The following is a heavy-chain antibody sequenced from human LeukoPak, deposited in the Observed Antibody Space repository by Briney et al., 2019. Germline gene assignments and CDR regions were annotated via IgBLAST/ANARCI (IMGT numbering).Heavy chain of an antibody. CDR2: IKSKVDGETT. Sequence: PGGSLRFSCAGSGFTFSNAWMNWVRQAPGTGLEWVGRIKSKVDGETTDYAAPVKGRFTISRDDSKNTVYLQMTSLTTEDTAVYYCATGGYYIDYWGQGTLVTVSS. CDR3: ATGGYYIDY. V-gene: IGHV3-15*01. CDR1: GFTFSNAW. J-gene: IGHJ4*02.